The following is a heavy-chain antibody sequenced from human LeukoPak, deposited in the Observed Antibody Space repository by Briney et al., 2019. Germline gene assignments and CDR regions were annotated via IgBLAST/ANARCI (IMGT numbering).Heavy chain of an antibody. CDR3: ARVGHDYYGSGSSAIDI. CDR2: ISYTGNT. V-gene: IGHV4-39*02. D-gene: IGHD3-10*01. Sequence: SETLSLTCSVSGGSISSSNHVWGGIRQPPGKGLEWIGAISYTGNTYYNPSLKSRVSLSVDTSKNQFSLKVDSVTAADMAVYSCARVGHDYYGSGSSAIDIWGQGTMVTVSS. J-gene: IGHJ3*02. CDR1: GGSISSSNHV.